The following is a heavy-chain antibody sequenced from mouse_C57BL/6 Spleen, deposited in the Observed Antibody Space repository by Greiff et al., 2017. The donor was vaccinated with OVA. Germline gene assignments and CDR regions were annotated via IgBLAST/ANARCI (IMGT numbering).Heavy chain of an antibody. CDR1: GFSFTSYA. V-gene: IGHV2-9-1*01. D-gene: IGHD1-1*01. CDR3: ARNDHYYGSSSLAD. Sequence: QVQLKESGPGLVAPSQSLSITCTVSGFSFTSYAISWVRQPPGKGLEWLGVIWTGGGTNYTSALKSRLSISTDNSKSQVCLKIINLQTDDTARYYCARNDHYYGSSSLADWGQGTLVTVSA. CDR2: IWTGGGT. J-gene: IGHJ3*01.